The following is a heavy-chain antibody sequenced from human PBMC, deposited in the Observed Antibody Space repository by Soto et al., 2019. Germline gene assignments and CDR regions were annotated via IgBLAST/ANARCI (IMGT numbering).Heavy chain of an antibody. Sequence: QVQVVESGGGVVQPGRSLRLSCAASGFTLSCCGMHWVRQAPGKGLEWVGVITYDGSEIHYGDSVKGRFTISRDSSENTVYLQMNCLRVEDSAVYYCAKEQSSGFYRAVDYWGQGTLVTVSP. CDR3: AKEQSSGFYRAVDY. D-gene: IGHD6-19*01. CDR2: ITYDGSEI. J-gene: IGHJ4*02. CDR1: GFTLSCCG. V-gene: IGHV3-30*18.